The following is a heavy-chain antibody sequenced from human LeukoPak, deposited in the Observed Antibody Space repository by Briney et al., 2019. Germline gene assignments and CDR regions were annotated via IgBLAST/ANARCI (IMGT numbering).Heavy chain of an antibody. CDR1: GYTFTDYY. CDR3: ARGKYCSGGSCYRVDY. CDR2: VDPEDGET. J-gene: IGHJ4*02. Sequence: ASVKVSCKVSGYTFTDYYMHWVHQAPGKGLEWMGLVDPEDGETIYAEKFQGRVTMTRDTSISTAYMELSRLRSDDTAVYYCARGKYCSGGSCYRVDYWGQGTLVTVSS. D-gene: IGHD2-15*01. V-gene: IGHV1-69-2*01.